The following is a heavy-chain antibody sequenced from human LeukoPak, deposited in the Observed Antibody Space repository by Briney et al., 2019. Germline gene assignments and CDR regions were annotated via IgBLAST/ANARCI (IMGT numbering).Heavy chain of an antibody. CDR3: ASVRYCSGGSCYSSFDY. CDR2: IYYSGST. J-gene: IGHJ4*02. V-gene: IGHV4-59*01. D-gene: IGHD2-15*01. CDR1: GGSISSYY. Sequence: SETLSLTCTVSGGSISSYYWSWIRQPPGKGLEWIGYIYYSGSTNYNPSLKSRVTISVDTSKNQFSLKLSSVTAADTAVYYCASVRYCSGGSCYSSFDYWGQGALVTVSS.